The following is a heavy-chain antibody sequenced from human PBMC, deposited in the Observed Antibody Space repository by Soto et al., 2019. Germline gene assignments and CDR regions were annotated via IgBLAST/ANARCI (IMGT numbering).Heavy chain of an antibody. CDR2: IKQDGSER. J-gene: IGHJ1*01. V-gene: IGHV3-7*01. Sequence: PGGSLRLSCAASGFTFSNYWMNWVRQAPGKGLEWVANIKQDGSERYYVASVRGRFTISRDNAKSSLYLQMNSPRAEDTAVYFCATEAVAGELYFQHWGQGTLVTVSS. CDR1: GFTFSNYW. CDR3: ATEAVAGELYFQH. D-gene: IGHD6-19*01.